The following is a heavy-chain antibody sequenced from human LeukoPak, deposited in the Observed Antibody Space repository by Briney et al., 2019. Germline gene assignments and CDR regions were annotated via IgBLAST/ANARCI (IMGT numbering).Heavy chain of an antibody. J-gene: IGHJ3*02. CDR2: ISGSGGST. D-gene: IGHD2-21*01. CDR3: AKSWLYSLDAFDI. Sequence: GESLKISCAASGFTFSSYAMSWVRQAPGKGLEWVSAISGSGGSTYYADSVKGRFTISRDNSKNTLYLQMNSLRAEDTAVYYCAKSWLYSLDAFDIWGQGTMVTVSS. CDR1: GFTFSSYA. V-gene: IGHV3-23*01.